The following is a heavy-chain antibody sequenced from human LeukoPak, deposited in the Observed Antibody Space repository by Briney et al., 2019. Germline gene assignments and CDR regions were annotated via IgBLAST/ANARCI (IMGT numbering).Heavy chain of an antibody. CDR2: INPNSGGT. D-gene: IGHD3-16*02. J-gene: IGHJ4*02. V-gene: IGHV1-2*02. Sequence: ASVKVSCKAPGYTFTGYYMHWVRQAPGQGLEWMGWINPNSGGTNYAQKFQGRVTMTRDTSISTAYMELSRLRSDDTAVYYCARGRTLLRLGELSLFGYWGQGTLVTVSS. CDR3: ARGRTLLRLGELSLFGY. CDR1: GYTFTGYY.